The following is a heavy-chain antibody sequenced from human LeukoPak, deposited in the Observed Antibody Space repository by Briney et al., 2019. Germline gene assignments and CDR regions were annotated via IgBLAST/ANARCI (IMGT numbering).Heavy chain of an antibody. J-gene: IGHJ4*02. CDR2: ISGSGVGT. V-gene: IGHV3-23*01. CDR3: ARDRYYDSSSPIYYFDY. Sequence: GGSLRLSCAASGFTFYNYAMCWVRQAPGKGLEWVSAISGSGVGTYYADSVEGRFTISRDNSWNTLYLQMSSLRAEDTAVYYCARDRYYDSSSPIYYFDYWGQGTLVTVSS. CDR1: GFTFYNYA. D-gene: IGHD3-22*01.